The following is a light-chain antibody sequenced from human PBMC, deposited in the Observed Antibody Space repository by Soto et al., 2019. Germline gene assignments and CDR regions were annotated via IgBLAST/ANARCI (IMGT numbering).Light chain of an antibody. Sequence: EIVLTQSPGTLSLSPGERATLSCRASQSVSSSYLAWYQQKPGQAPRLLIYGASSRATGIPDRFSGSGSGTDFTLTISRLEPEDFAVYYCQQRSNWPLTFGAGTKVDIK. V-gene: IGKV3D-20*02. CDR2: GAS. CDR3: QQRSNWPLT. J-gene: IGKJ4*01. CDR1: QSVSSSY.